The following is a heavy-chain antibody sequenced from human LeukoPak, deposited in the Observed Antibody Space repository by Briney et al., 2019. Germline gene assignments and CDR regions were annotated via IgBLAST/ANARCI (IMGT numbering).Heavy chain of an antibody. D-gene: IGHD4-17*01. V-gene: IGHV3-11*01. CDR2: ISSTGSPI. CDR1: GFTFSDYY. CDR3: ARVGINDYGDYVDYYFDY. J-gene: IGHJ4*02. Sequence: GGSLRLSCAASGFTFSDYYMSWIRQAPGKGLEWVSYISSTGSPIYYADSVRGRFTISRDHAKNSLYLQMNSLRAEDTAVYYCARVGINDYGDYVDYYFDYWGQGTLVTVSS.